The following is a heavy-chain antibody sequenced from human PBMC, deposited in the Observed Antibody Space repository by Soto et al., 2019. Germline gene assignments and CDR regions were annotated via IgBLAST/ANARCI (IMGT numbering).Heavy chain of an antibody. CDR3: ARDAITFGGVIAPLNY. CDR1: GYTFTSYG. V-gene: IGHV1-18*04. J-gene: IGHJ4*02. Sequence: ASVKVSCKASGYTFTSYGISWVRQAPGQGLEWMGWISAYNGNTNYAQKLQGRVTMTTDTSTSTAYMELRSLRSDDTAVYYCARDAITFGGVIAPLNYWGQGTLVTVSS. CDR2: ISAYNGNT. D-gene: IGHD3-16*02.